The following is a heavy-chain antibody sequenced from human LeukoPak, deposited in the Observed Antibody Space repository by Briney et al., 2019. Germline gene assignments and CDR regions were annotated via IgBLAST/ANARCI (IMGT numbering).Heavy chain of an antibody. V-gene: IGHV3-30*14. Sequence: GGSLRLSCEASGFTFSTYPMHWVRQAPDKGLEWAAMISHHGSNEYYADSVKGRFTISRDNSKNTVYLQMNNPRVEDTAIYYCARVHDTTGYYHYFDSWGQGTLVTVSS. CDR3: ARVHDTTGYYHYFDS. D-gene: IGHD3-9*01. CDR1: GFTFSTYP. J-gene: IGHJ4*02. CDR2: ISHHGSNE.